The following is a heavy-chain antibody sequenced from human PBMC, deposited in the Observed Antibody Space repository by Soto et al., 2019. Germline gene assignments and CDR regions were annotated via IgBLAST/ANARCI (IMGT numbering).Heavy chain of an antibody. D-gene: IGHD2-15*01. Sequence: SETLSLTCSVSGGTVNSGSYYWSWLRRPPGKGLEWIGHVYYSGTTKYNPSLKSRVTMSIDTSDKQFSLRLSSVSDADTAVYYCARDYWPTGRRFDFWGQGALVTVSS. J-gene: IGHJ4*02. V-gene: IGHV4-61*01. CDR3: ARDYWPTGRRFDF. CDR2: VYYSGTT. CDR1: GGTVNSGSYY.